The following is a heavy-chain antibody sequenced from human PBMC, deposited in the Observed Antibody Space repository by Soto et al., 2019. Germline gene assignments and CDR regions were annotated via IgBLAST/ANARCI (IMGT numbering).Heavy chain of an antibody. CDR3: ARDPVSPNNNWFDP. CDR2: IYHSGSN. V-gene: IGHV4-38-2*02. D-gene: IGHD1-20*01. J-gene: IGHJ5*02. CDR1: GYSISSGYY. Sequence: ETLSLTCAFSGYSISSGYYWRWIRQPPGKGLEWIGSIYHSGSNYYNPSLKSRVTISVDTSTNQFSMKLSSVTAADTAVYYCARDPVSPNNNWFDPWGQGTLVTVSS.